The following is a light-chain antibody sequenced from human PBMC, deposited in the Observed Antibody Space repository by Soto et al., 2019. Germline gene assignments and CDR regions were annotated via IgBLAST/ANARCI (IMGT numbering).Light chain of an antibody. V-gene: IGKV3-20*01. CDR3: QQYGNSPRT. Sequence: EIVLTQSPGTLSLSQGERVSLSCRASQTINRSFLAWYQQKPGQAPRLLIYGASSRATGVPDRFSGSGSGTDFTLTISRLEPGDFAVYYCQQYGNSPRTFGQGTKVEIK. J-gene: IGKJ1*01. CDR2: GAS. CDR1: QTINRSF.